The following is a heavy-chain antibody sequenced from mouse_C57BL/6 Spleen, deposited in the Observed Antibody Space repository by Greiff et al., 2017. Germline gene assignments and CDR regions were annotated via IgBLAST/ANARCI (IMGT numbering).Heavy chain of an antibody. Sequence: EVKVEESGGGLVQPGGSMKLSCVASGFTFSNYWMNWVRQSPEKGLEWVSQIRLKSDNYATHYAESVKGRFTISRDDSKSSVYLQMNNLRAEDTGIYYCTDYYGSSTYFDYWGQGTTLTVSS. D-gene: IGHD1-1*01. CDR2: IRLKSDNYAT. CDR3: TDYYGSSTYFDY. V-gene: IGHV6-3*01. CDR1: GFTFSNYW. J-gene: IGHJ2*01.